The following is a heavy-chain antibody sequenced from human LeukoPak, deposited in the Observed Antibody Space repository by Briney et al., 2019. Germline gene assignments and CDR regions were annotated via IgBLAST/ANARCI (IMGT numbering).Heavy chain of an antibody. CDR1: GYTVTSYY. CDR2: LNPSGGSS. V-gene: IGHV1-46*01. Sequence: ASVKVSCKASGYTVTSYYMHWVRQAPGQGLEWMGILNPSGGSSSYAQKFQGRATLTRATSTSTVYMELSSLRSEDTAVYYCARGRSNGLWQQLGGRWFDPWGQGTLVAVSS. CDR3: ARGRSNGLWQQLGGRWFDP. J-gene: IGHJ5*02. D-gene: IGHD6-13*01.